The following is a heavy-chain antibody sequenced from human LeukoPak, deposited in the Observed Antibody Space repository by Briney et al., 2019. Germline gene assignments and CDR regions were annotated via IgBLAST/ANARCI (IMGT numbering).Heavy chain of an antibody. D-gene: IGHD3-16*02. CDR3: ARANYDYVWGSYRYADY. J-gene: IGHJ4*02. V-gene: IGHV1-8*03. Sequence: VASVKVSCKASGYTFTSYDINWVRQATGQGLEWMGWMNPNSGNTGYAQKFQGRVTITRNTSISTAYMELSSLRSEDTAVYYCARANYDYVWGSYRYADYWGQGTLVTVSS. CDR2: MNPNSGNT. CDR1: GYTFTSYD.